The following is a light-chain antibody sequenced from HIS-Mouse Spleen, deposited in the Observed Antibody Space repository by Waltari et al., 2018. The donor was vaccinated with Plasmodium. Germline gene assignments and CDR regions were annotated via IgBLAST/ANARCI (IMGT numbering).Light chain of an antibody. Sequence: QSALTQPPSASGSPGQSVTISCTGTSSDVGGYNYVSWYQQHPGNAPKLMIYEVSKRPSGVPYRFSGSKSGNTASLTVSGLQAEDEADYDCSSYAGSNNYVFGTGTKVTVL. CDR2: EVS. J-gene: IGLJ1*01. CDR3: SSYAGSNNYV. V-gene: IGLV2-8*01. CDR1: SSDVGGYNY.